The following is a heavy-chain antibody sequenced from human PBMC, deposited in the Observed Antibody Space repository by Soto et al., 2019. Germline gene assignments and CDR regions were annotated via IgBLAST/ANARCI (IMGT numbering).Heavy chain of an antibody. CDR2: IIPIFGTA. CDR1: GGNFSSYD. CDR3: ARANHGGFDY. Sequence: QVQLVQSGAEVKKPRSSVKVSCKSSGGNFSSYDISWVRKAPGQGIEWMGGIIPIFGTANYAQKFQGRVTITADESTSTAYMELSSLRSEDTAVYYCARANHGGFDYWGQGTLVTVSS. V-gene: IGHV1-69*12. D-gene: IGHD3-16*01. J-gene: IGHJ4*02.